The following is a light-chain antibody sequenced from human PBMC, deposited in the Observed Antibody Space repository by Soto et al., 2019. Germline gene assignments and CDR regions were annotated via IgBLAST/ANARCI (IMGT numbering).Light chain of an antibody. CDR1: SSDVGGYNY. CDR3: CAYAGSDTLI. Sequence: QSVLTQPRSVSGSPGQSVTISCTGTSSDVGGYNYVSWYQQHPGKAPKLMIYDVSKRPSGVPDRFSGSKSGNTASLTISGLQAEDEADYYCCAYAGSDTLIFGSGTKLTVL. J-gene: IGLJ1*01. V-gene: IGLV2-11*01. CDR2: DVS.